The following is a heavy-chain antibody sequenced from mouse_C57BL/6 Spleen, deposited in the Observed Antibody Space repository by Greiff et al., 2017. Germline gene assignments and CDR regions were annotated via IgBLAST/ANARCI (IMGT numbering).Heavy chain of an antibody. CDR1: GFSFNTYA. CDR2: IRSKSNNYAT. J-gene: IGHJ4*01. V-gene: IGHV10-1*01. Sequence: EVKVVESGGGLVQPKGSLKLSCAASGFSFNTYAMNWVRQAPGKGLEWVARIRSKSNNYATYYADSVKDRFTISRDDSESMLYLQMNNLKTEDTAMYYCVRGDYGAMDYWGQGTSVTVSS. CDR3: VRGDYGAMDY.